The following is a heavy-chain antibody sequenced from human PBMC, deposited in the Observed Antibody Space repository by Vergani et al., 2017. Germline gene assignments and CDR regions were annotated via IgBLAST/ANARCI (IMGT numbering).Heavy chain of an antibody. V-gene: IGHV3-7*04. CDR2: IKQDGSEK. J-gene: IGHJ5*02. CDR1: GFTFSSYW. Sequence: EVQLVESGGGLVQPGGSLRLSCAASGFTFSSYWMSWVRQAPGKGLEWVANIKQDGSEKYYVDSVKGRFTISRDNGKNSLCLQMNSLRAEDTAVYYCARAVPPIAARAGWFDPWGQGTLVTVSS. CDR3: ARAVPPIAARAGWFDP. D-gene: IGHD6-6*01.